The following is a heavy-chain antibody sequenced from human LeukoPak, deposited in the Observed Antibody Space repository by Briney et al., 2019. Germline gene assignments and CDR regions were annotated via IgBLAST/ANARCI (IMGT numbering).Heavy chain of an antibody. D-gene: IGHD2-15*01. Sequence: GGSLRLSCAASGRTFSSYSMNWVREAPGKGLEWVSYISSSSTTIYYADSVKGRFTISRDNAKNSLHLQMNSLRAEDTALYYCARDRCSGGRCYSLSVGHMDVWGKGTTVTVSS. CDR2: ISSSSTTI. J-gene: IGHJ6*03. CDR1: GRTFSSYS. V-gene: IGHV3-48*01. CDR3: ARDRCSGGRCYSLSVGHMDV.